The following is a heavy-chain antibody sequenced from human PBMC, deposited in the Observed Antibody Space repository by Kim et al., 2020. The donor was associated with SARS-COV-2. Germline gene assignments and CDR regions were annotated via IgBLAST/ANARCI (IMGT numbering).Heavy chain of an antibody. CDR1: GFTFSDYY. CDR3: ARDRDGYNSFDY. Sequence: GGSLRLSCAASGFTFSDYYMTWIRQAPGQGLEWISYISSSSHTSYADSVKGRFTISRDNAKKSLYLQMNSLRAEDTAVYYCARDRDGYNSFDYWGQGTLVTVSS. J-gene: IGHJ4*02. CDR2: ISSSSHT. D-gene: IGHD5-12*01. V-gene: IGHV3-11*06.